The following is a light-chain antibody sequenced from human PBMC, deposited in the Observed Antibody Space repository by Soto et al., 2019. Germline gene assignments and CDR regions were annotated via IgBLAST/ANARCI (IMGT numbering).Light chain of an antibody. Sequence: IELTQSPCTLSLSLGDRATLSCRASQSVSTNSLAWYQQKAGQDPSLLIYDESNRATGIPDRFRGSGSGTDFTLSISRLEPEDFAVYYCPQYRDGSPFGQGTKVDIK. J-gene: IGKJ1*01. CDR2: DES. CDR1: QSVSTNS. V-gene: IGKV3-20*01. CDR3: PQYRDGSP.